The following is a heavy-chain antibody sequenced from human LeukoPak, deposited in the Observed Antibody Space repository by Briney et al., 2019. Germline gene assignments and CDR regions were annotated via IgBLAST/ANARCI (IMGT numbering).Heavy chain of an antibody. D-gene: IGHD3-10*01. J-gene: IGHJ6*03. CDR3: ARVIGRYYYYYMDV. V-gene: IGHV4-39*07. CDR2: IYYSGST. CDR1: GGSISSSSYY. Sequence: SETLSLTCTVTGGSISSSSYYWGWIRQPPGKGLEWIGRIYYSGSTYYNPSLKSRVTISVDTSKNQFSLKLSSVTAADTAVYYCARVIGRYYYYYMDVWGKGTTVTVSS.